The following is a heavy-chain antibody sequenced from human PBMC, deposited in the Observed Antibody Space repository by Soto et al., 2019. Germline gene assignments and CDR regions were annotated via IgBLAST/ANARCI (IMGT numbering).Heavy chain of an antibody. CDR3: VKDPFIAADGPYYFDS. Sequence: GGSLRLSCAASGFTFSSYAMHWVRQAPGKGLEWVAAVSYDGTNKYYADSVKGRFTISRDNSKSTLFLQMNSLRADDTAVYYCVKDPFIAADGPYYFDSWGQGTLVTVSS. V-gene: IGHV3-30-3*01. CDR2: VSYDGTNK. J-gene: IGHJ4*02. D-gene: IGHD6-13*01. CDR1: GFTFSSYA.